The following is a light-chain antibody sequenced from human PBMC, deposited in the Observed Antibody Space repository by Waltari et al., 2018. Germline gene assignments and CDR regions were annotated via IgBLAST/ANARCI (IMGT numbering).Light chain of an antibody. CDR2: KAS. J-gene: IGKJ1*01. CDR1: QSIDNW. CDR3: QHYDTYPWT. Sequence: DIQMTQSPSTLSASVGDIVPITCRASQSIDNWLAWYQQKPGKAPKLLIYKASSLESGVPSRFSGSGSGTEFTLTISSLQPDDFASYYCQHYDTYPWTFGQGTKVEIK. V-gene: IGKV1-5*03.